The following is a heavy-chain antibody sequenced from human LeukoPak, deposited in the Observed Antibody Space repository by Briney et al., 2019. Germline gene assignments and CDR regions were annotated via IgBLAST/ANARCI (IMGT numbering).Heavy chain of an antibody. CDR2: TYYSGST. V-gene: IGHV4-39*07. Sequence: SETLSLTCTVSGDSTSSDRYYGGWVRQPPGKGLEWIGNTYYSGSTYYNPSLKSRVTISVDTSKDQFFLKLSSVTAADTAMYYCARVRDWFDPWGQGTLVTVSS. CDR3: ARVRDWFDP. D-gene: IGHD4/OR15-4a*01. J-gene: IGHJ5*02. CDR1: GDSTSSDRYY.